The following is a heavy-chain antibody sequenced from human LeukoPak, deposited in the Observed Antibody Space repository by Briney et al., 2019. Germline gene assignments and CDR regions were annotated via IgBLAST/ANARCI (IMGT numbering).Heavy chain of an antibody. V-gene: IGHV4-4*07. D-gene: IGHD3-22*01. CDR3: ARGRYYYDSSGYYNEGSDY. J-gene: IGHJ4*02. CDR2: IYTSGST. Sequence: SETLSLTCTVSGGSISSYYWSWIRQPAGKGLEWIGRIYTSGSTNYNPSLKSRVTMSVDTSKNQFSLKLSSVTAADKAVYYCARGRYYYDSSGYYNEGSDYWGQGALVTVSS. CDR1: GGSISSYY.